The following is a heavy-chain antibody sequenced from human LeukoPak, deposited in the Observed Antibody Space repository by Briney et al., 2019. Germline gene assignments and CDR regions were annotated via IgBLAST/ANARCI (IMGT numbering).Heavy chain of an antibody. D-gene: IGHD4-17*01. CDR1: GGTFSSYA. CDR2: IIPILGIA. Sequence: SVKVSCKASGGTFSSYAISWVRQAPGQGLEWMGRIIPILGIANYAQKFQGRVTITADKSTSTAYMELSSLRSEDTAVYYCASLRLDGDGPYYYYGMDVWGQGTTVTVSS. J-gene: IGHJ6*02. CDR3: ASLRLDGDGPYYYYGMDV. V-gene: IGHV1-69*04.